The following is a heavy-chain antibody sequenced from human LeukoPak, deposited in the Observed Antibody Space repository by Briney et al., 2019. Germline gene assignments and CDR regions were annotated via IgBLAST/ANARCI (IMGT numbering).Heavy chain of an antibody. Sequence: PGGSLRLSCAASGFTFSGYWIHWVRQAPGKGLVWVSRINSDGSGTTYADSVKGRFTISRDNAKNSLYLQMNSLRAEDTAVYYCARDPYSGSYGDYYYYYMDVWGKGTTVTISS. J-gene: IGHJ6*03. CDR3: ARDPYSGSYGDYYYYYMDV. CDR1: GFTFSGYW. CDR2: INSDGSGT. D-gene: IGHD1-26*01. V-gene: IGHV3-74*01.